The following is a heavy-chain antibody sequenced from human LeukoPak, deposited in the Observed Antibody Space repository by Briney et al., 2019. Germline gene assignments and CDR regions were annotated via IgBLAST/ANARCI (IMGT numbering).Heavy chain of an antibody. V-gene: IGHV4-59*12. J-gene: IGHJ4*02. CDR3: AVPKYYYGSGTTGLFDY. CDR1: GGSISSYY. D-gene: IGHD3-10*01. Sequence: SETLSLTCTVSGGSISSYYWSWIRQPPGKGLEWIGYMHSSGSTNYNPSLKSRVTISGDTSKNQFSLKLSSVTAADTAVYYCAVPKYYYGSGTTGLFDYWGQGTLVTVSS. CDR2: MHSSGST.